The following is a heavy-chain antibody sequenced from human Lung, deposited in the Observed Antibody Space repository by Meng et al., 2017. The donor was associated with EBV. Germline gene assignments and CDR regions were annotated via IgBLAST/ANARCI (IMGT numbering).Heavy chain of an antibody. V-gene: IGHV1-46*01. CDR2: INCYTSGT. CDR1: GYPFTDFF. Sequence: HGHVVPSGPEVLKPGSSLMMSSRTSGYPFTDFFLHWVRQAPGQGLEWLGTINCYTSGTAYARKVQGRITLTRDTSTTTVYMDLGSLGSDDTAFYYCAREKSPGHFDYFGQGILVTVSS. CDR3: AREKSPGHFDY. J-gene: IGHJ4*02.